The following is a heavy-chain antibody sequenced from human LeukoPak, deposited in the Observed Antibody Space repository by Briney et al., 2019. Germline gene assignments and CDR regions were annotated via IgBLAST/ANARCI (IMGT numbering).Heavy chain of an antibody. Sequence: GSLRLSCAASGFTFSSYAMSWVRQAPGKGLEWVSAISGSGGSTYYADSVKGRFTISRDNSKNTLYLQMNSLRAEDTAVYYCAKSMVRGVIIMGRYFDYWGQGTLVTVSS. D-gene: IGHD3-10*01. V-gene: IGHV3-23*01. CDR1: GFTFSSYA. CDR2: ISGSGGST. J-gene: IGHJ4*02. CDR3: AKSMVRGVIIMGRYFDY.